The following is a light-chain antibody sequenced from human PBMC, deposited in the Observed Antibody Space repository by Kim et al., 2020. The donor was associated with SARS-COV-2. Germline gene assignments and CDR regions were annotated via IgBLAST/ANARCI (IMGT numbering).Light chain of an antibody. Sequence: DIQMTQSPSSLSASVGDRVTITCRTSQSISSHLNWYHQKPGRAPKLLIYAASTLQGGVPSRFSGSGSETDFTLTISSLQPEDFGTYFSQQSYITPFTFGPGTKVDIK. CDR2: AAS. J-gene: IGKJ3*01. V-gene: IGKV1-39*01. CDR3: QQSYITPFT. CDR1: QSISSH.